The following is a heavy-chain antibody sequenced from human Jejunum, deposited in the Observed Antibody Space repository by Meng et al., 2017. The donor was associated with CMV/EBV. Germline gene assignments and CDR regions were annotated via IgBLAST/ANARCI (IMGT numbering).Heavy chain of an antibody. CDR3: VRDRHDGGGYYSEY. J-gene: IGHJ4*02. V-gene: IGHV3-30-3*01. CDR2: ISYDGSKK. Sequence: QVQLVESXXGVVQPGXSLRLPWXASGFTFSTYAMHWVRQAPGKGLEWVAAISYDGSKKYYGDSVKGRFTISRDNSKNTLYLQMDSLRIEDTAVYYCVRDRHDGGGYYSEYWGQGTLVTVSS. D-gene: IGHD3-22*01. CDR1: GFTFSTYA.